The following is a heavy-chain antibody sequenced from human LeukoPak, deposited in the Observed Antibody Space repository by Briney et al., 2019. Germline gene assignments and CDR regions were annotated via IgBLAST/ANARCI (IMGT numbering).Heavy chain of an antibody. CDR1: GYTFTGYY. CDR3: AREEYYYDSRPRYFDL. Sequence: GASVKVSCKASGYTFTGYYMHWVRQAPGEGLEWMGWINPNSGGTNYAQKFQGRVTMTRDTSISTAYMELSRMRSDDTAVYYCAREEYYYDSRPRYFDLWGRGTLVTVSS. D-gene: IGHD3-22*01. CDR2: INPNSGGT. J-gene: IGHJ2*01. V-gene: IGHV1-2*02.